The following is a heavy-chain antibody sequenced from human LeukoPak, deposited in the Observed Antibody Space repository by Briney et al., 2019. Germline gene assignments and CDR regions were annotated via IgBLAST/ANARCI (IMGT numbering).Heavy chain of an antibody. CDR3: ARPYFQWELRY. J-gene: IGHJ1*01. V-gene: IGHV1-2*02. CDR1: GYTFTGYY. Sequence: GASVKVSCKASGYTFTGYYIHWVRQAPGQGLEWMGWINPNSGGTNYAQKFQGRVTMTRDTSISTVYMEMSRLRYDDTAVYYCARPYFQWELRYWGQGTLVTVS. CDR2: INPNSGGT. D-gene: IGHD1-26*01.